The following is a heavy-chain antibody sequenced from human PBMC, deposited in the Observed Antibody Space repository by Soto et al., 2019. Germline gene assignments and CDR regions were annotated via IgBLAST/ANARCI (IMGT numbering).Heavy chain of an antibody. Sequence: SETLSLTCAVYGGSFSGYYWSWIRQPPGKGLEWIGEISHSGSTNYNPSLKSRVTISVDTSKNQFSLKLSSVTAADTAVYYCARGVPGIAASGTGGYYYYYGMDVWGQVTTVTVSS. CDR1: GGSFSGYY. J-gene: IGHJ6*02. V-gene: IGHV4-34*01. CDR2: ISHSGST. CDR3: ARGVPGIAASGTGGYYYYYGMDV. D-gene: IGHD6-13*01.